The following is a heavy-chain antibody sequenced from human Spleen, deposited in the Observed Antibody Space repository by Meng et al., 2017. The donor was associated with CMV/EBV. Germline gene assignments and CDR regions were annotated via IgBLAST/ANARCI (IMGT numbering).Heavy chain of an antibody. CDR2: IRYDGSNE. CDR3: AKIEY. CDR1: GFTFSSYG. V-gene: IGHV3-30*02. Sequence: QVQLVESGGGVVQPGGSLRLSCAASGFTFSSYGMHWVRQAPGKGLEWVAFIRYDGSNEYYADSVKGRFTISRDNSKNTLYLQMNSLRAEDTAVYYCAKIEYWGQGTLVTVSS. J-gene: IGHJ4*02.